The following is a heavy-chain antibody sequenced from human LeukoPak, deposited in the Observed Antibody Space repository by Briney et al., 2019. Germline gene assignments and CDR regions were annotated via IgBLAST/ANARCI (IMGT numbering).Heavy chain of an antibody. J-gene: IGHJ3*02. Sequence: TSETLSLTCTVSGGSISSSSYYWGWIRQPPGKGLEWIGSIYYSGSTYYNPSLKSRVTISVDTSKNQFSLKLSSVTAADTAVYYCVRVLYSGSYGRGAFDIWGQGTMVTVSS. CDR1: GGSISSSSYY. D-gene: IGHD1-26*01. CDR3: VRVLYSGSYGRGAFDI. CDR2: IYYSGST. V-gene: IGHV4-39*07.